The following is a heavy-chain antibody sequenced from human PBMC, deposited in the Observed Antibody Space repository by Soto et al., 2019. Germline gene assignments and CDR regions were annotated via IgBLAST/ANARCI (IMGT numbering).Heavy chain of an antibody. D-gene: IGHD2-21*02. J-gene: IGHJ4*02. CDR3: AGIGPYCGGDCYPDFDF. CDR1: GFTFNTYG. V-gene: IGHV3-23*01. Sequence: PGGSLRLSCAASGFTFNTYGMTWVRQAPGKGLEWVSTVSGSGGGTYYADSVKGRFTISRVNSKNTVYLQMSNLRAEDTAVYFCAGIGPYCGGDCYPDFDFWGLGTPVTVSS. CDR2: VSGSGGGT.